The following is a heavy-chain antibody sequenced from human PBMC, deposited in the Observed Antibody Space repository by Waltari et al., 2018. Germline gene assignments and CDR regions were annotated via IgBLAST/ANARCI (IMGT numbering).Heavy chain of an antibody. J-gene: IGHJ3*02. Sequence: EVQLVESGGGLVQPGGSLRLSCAASGFTFSSYWMSWVRQAPGKGLEGVANIKQDGSEKYYVDSVKGRFTISRDNAKNSLYLQMNSLRAEDTAVYYCARDHYYDSSGYYSGPYDAFDIWGQGTMVIVSS. CDR2: IKQDGSEK. CDR3: ARDHYYDSSGYYSGPYDAFDI. CDR1: GFTFSSYW. D-gene: IGHD3-22*01. V-gene: IGHV3-7*01.